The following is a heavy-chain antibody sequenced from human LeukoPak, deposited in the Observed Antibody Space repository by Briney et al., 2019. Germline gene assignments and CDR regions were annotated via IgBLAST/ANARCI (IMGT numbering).Heavy chain of an antibody. V-gene: IGHV3-53*01. Sequence: GGSLRLSCAASGFTVSSNYMSWVCQAPGKGLEWVSVIYSGGSTYYADSVKGRFTISRDNSKNTLYLQMNSLRAEDTAVYYCAKDFQITIRAFDIWGQGTMVTVSS. CDR2: IYSGGST. D-gene: IGHD3-10*01. CDR3: AKDFQITIRAFDI. J-gene: IGHJ3*02. CDR1: GFTVSSNY.